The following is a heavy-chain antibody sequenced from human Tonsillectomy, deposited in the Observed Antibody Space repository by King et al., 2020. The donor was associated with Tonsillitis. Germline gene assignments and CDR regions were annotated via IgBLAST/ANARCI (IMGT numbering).Heavy chain of an antibody. CDR3: ATRLNDYGDYGVDV. CDR2: IYYSGST. V-gene: IGHV4-39*07. D-gene: IGHD4-17*01. Sequence: QLQESGPGLVKPSETLSLTCTVSGGSISSSSYYWGWIRQPPGKGLEWIGSIYYSGSTYYNPSLKSRVTISVDTSKNQFSLKLSCVTAADTAVYYCATRLNDYGDYGVDVWGQGTLVTVSS. CDR1: GGSISSSSYY. J-gene: IGHJ4*02.